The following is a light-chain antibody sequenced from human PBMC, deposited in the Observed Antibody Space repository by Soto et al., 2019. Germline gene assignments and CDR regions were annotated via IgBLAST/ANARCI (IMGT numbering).Light chain of an antibody. J-gene: IGKJ5*01. V-gene: IGKV3-11*01. CDR2: GAS. CDR1: QSVDSY. CDR3: QQRDSWPIT. Sequence: IVLTQSPASLSLSTGERATLSCRASQSVDSYLVWYQQKPGQAPRLLIFGASNRATGIPARFSGSGSGTDFTLTINSLEPDDFAVYYCQQRDSWPITFGQGTRLEI.